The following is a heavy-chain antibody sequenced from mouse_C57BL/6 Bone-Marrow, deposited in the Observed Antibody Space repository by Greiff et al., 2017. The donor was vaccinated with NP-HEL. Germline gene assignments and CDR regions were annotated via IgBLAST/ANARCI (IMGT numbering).Heavy chain of an antibody. J-gene: IGHJ4*01. CDR3: ATTLYYYAMDY. V-gene: IGHV1-52*01. CDR1: GYTFTSYW. CDR2: IDPSDSET. Sequence: VQLQQPGAELVRPGSSVKLSCKASGYTFTSYWMHWVKQRPIQGLEWIGNIDPSDSETHYNQKFKDKATLTVDKSSSTAYMQLSSLTSEDSAVYYCATTLYYYAMDYWGQGTSVTVSS.